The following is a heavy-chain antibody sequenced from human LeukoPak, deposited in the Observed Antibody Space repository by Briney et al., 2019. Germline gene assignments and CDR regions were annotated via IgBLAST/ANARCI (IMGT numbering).Heavy chain of an antibody. J-gene: IGHJ3*02. CDR1: GYSFVSHW. CDR2: IYPGDSDT. V-gene: IGHV5-51*01. CDR3: ARRPSYDFWSGYYGVDGLDI. D-gene: IGHD3-3*01. Sequence: GESLQISCKASGYSFVSHWIVWVRQMPGKGLEWLGIIYPGDSDTRYSPSFQGQVTISADKSISTAYLQWNSLRASDTAMYYCARRPSYDFWSGYYGVDGLDIWGLGTMVTVSS.